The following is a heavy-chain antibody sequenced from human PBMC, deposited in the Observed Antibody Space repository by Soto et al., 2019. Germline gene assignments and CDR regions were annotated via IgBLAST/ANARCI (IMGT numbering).Heavy chain of an antibody. J-gene: IGHJ4*02. Sequence: GGSLRLSCAASGFTFDDYAMHWVRQAPGKGLEWVSGISWNIGSIGYADSVKGRFTISRDNAKNSLYLQMNSLRAEDTALFYCATDVATYCSGGSCYSGGYWGQGTLVTVSS. CDR3: ATDVATYCSGGSCYSGGY. D-gene: IGHD2-15*01. CDR1: GFTFDDYA. CDR2: ISWNIGSI. V-gene: IGHV3-9*01.